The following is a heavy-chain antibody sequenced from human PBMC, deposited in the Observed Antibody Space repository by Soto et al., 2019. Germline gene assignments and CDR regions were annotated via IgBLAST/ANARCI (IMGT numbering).Heavy chain of an antibody. CDR3: ARSVHGSGWPRGYYYYGMDV. CDR2: IYYSGST. V-gene: IGHV4-59*01. D-gene: IGHD6-19*01. CDR1: GGSISSYY. Sequence: PSETLSLTCTVSGGSISSYYWSWIRQPPGKGLEWIGYIYYSGSTNYNPSLKSRVTISVDTSKNQFSLKLSSVTAADTAVYYCARSVHGSGWPRGYYYYGMDVWGQGTTVTVS. J-gene: IGHJ6*02.